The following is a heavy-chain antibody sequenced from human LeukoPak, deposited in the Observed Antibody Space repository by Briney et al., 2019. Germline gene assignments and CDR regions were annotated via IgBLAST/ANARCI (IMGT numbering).Heavy chain of an antibody. Sequence: SETLSLTCTVSGGSISSYYWSWIRQPAGKGLERIGRIYTSGSTHYNPSLKSRVTMSVDTSKNQFSLKLSSVTAADTAVYHCARDQTYYVSSGYSLYAFDIWGQGTMVTVSS. CDR1: GGSISSYY. J-gene: IGHJ3*02. D-gene: IGHD3-22*01. V-gene: IGHV4-4*07. CDR3: ARDQTYYVSSGYSLYAFDI. CDR2: IYTSGST.